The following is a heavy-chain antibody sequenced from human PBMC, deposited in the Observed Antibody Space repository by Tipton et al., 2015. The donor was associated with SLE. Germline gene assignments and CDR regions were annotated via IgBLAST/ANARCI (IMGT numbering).Heavy chain of an antibody. CDR3: ARGGGSYYDY. CDR2: IYTSAST. CDR1: GGSIIGYY. V-gene: IGHV4-4*07. Sequence: TLSLTCTVSGGSIIGYYWSWIRQPAGKGPEWIGRIYTSASTIYNPSLKSRVTLSSDTSKNQFSLRVRSVTAADTAVYYCARGGGSYYDYWGQGTLVTASS. D-gene: IGHD1-26*01. J-gene: IGHJ4*02.